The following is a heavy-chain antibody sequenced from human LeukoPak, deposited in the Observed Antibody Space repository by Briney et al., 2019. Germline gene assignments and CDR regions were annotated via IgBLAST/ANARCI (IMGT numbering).Heavy chain of an antibody. V-gene: IGHV3-30*18. CDR3: AKDNGGVVVAGTLDY. J-gene: IGHJ4*02. CDR1: GFTFSSYG. CDR2: ISYDGSNK. D-gene: IGHD2-15*01. Sequence: PGRSLRLSCAASGFTFSSYGMHWVRQAPGKGLEWVAVISYDGSNKYYADSVKGRFTISRDNSKNTLYLQMNSLRAEDTAVYYCAKDNGGVVVAGTLDYWGQGTLVTVSS.